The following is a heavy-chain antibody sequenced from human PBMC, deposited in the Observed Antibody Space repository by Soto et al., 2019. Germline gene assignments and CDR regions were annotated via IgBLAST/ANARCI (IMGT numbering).Heavy chain of an antibody. CDR1: GFTFSDYG. CDR2: ISRGSDTI. CDR3: ARVSKTWEDDY. D-gene: IGHD1-26*01. J-gene: IGHJ4*01. Sequence: EVQLVESGGGLVQPGGSLRLSCSVSGFTFSDYGVNWVRQAPGKGLEWISYISRGSDTIYYAESVQGRFTISRDDAKNSLFLQMNNLRNEDTAVYYCARVSKTWEDDYWGHGTQVTVSS. V-gene: IGHV3-48*02.